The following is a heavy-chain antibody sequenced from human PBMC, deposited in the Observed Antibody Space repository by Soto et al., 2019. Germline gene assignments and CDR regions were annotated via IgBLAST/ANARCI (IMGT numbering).Heavy chain of an antibody. J-gene: IGHJ6*02. V-gene: IGHV1-18*04. CDR3: ARDSTWGNYDFWTGYYVPYGMDV. CDR1: GYTFTSYG. CDR2: TSAYNGNT. Sequence: ASVKVSCKASGYTFTSYGISWVRQAPGQGLEWMGWTSAYNGNTNYAQKLQGRVTMTTDTSTSTAYMELRSLRSDDTAVYYCARDSTWGNYDFWTGYYVPYGMDVWGQGTTVTVSS. D-gene: IGHD3-3*01.